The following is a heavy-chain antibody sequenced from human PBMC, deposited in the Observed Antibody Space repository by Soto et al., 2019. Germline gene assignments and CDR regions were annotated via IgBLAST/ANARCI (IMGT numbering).Heavy chain of an antibody. CDR3: AKDYGDHTALYYFDY. Sequence: GGSLRLSCAASGFMFSRSWMSWVRQAPGKGLEWVANIKQDGSEIYYVDSVKGRFTISRDNAKNSLYLQMNSLRVEDTAVYYCAKDYGDHTALYYFDYWGQGTLVTVSS. CDR2: IKQDGSEI. V-gene: IGHV3-7*01. CDR1: GFMFSRSW. D-gene: IGHD4-17*01. J-gene: IGHJ4*02.